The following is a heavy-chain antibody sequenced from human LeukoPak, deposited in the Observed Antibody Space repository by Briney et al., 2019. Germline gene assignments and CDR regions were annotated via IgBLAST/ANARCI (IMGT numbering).Heavy chain of an antibody. D-gene: IGHD3-3*01. V-gene: IGHV3-23*01. J-gene: IGHJ4*02. CDR1: GFTFSSYA. CDR2: IGGSGGST. CDR3: AKVVYDFWSGYNDY. Sequence: GGSLRLSCAASGFTFSSYAMSWVRQAPGKGVEWVSAIGGSGGSTYYADSVKGRFTISRDNSKSTLYLQMNSLRAEDTAVYYCAKVVYDFWSGYNDYGGQGTLVTVSS.